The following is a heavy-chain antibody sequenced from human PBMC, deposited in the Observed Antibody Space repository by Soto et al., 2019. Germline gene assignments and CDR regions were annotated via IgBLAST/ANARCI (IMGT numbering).Heavy chain of an antibody. CDR2: ISNSFSEGNT. CDR3: AKVFSPEGGNYFDH. CDR1: GFTFRNYA. Sequence: GGSLRLSCAASGFTFRNYAMDWVCQAPGKGLEWVSAISNSFSEGNTHYADSVKGRFTISRDNDKNTVFLEMNSLTVEDTAVYYCAKVFSPEGGNYFDHWGLGTLVTVSS. V-gene: IGHV3-23*01. J-gene: IGHJ4*02.